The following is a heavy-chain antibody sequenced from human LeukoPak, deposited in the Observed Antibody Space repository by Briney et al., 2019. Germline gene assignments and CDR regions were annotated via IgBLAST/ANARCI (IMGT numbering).Heavy chain of an antibody. V-gene: IGHV1-69*13. Sequence: ASVKVSCKASGGTFSSYAISWVRQAPGQGLEWMGGIIPIFGTANYAQKFQGRVTITADESTSTASMELSSLRSEDTAVYYCAREGIAAAALDYWGQGTLVTVSS. CDR1: GGTFSSYA. CDR3: AREGIAAAALDY. J-gene: IGHJ4*02. D-gene: IGHD6-13*01. CDR2: IIPIFGTA.